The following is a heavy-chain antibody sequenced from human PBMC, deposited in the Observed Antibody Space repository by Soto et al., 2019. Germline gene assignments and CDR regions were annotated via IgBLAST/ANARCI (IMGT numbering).Heavy chain of an antibody. CDR3: ARLRSSGTHDY. V-gene: IGHV4-59*01. J-gene: IGHJ4*02. CDR2: IYYSGST. Sequence: SETLSLTCTVSGDSMNNYYWSWIRQPPGKGLEWIAYIYYSGSTKYNPSLKSRVTISVDTSKNQCSLKLSSVTVGDTAMYYCARLRSSGTHDYWGQGTLVTAPQ. CDR1: GDSMNNYY. D-gene: IGHD6-19*01.